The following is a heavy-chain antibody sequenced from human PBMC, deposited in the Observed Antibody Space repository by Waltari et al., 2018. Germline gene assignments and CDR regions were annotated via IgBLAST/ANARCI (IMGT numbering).Heavy chain of an antibody. Sequence: QLQLQESGPGLVKPSETLSLTCSVSGGFIGGTNYYWGWIRQPPGKALEWIGAIYYTGTTHYSPSLKSRVAVSVDTSTNKFSLKMRSVTAADTAVYYCARHEDGDPSRGFDYWGQGTLVTVTS. CDR2: IYYTGTT. J-gene: IGHJ4*02. D-gene: IGHD4-17*01. V-gene: IGHV4-39*01. CDR3: ARHEDGDPSRGFDY. CDR1: GGFIGGTNYY.